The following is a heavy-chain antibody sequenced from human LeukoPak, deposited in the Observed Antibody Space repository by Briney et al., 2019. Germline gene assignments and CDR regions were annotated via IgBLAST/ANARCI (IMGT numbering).Heavy chain of an antibody. J-gene: IGHJ6*03. CDR2: INPNSGGT. CDR1: GYTFTGYY. CDR3: ARDHSNYYYYYYMDV. V-gene: IGHV1-2*02. Sequence: ASVKVSCKASGYTFTGYYMHWVRQAPGQGLEWMGWINPNSGGTNYAQKVQGRVSMTRDTSISTAYMELSRLRSDDTAVYYCARDHSNYYYYYYMDVWGKGTTVTVSS.